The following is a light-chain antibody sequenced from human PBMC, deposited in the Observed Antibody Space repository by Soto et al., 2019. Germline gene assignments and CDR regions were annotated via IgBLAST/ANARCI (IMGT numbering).Light chain of an antibody. Sequence: IVLTQSPGTLSLSPGERATLSCRASHSVSGIYLAWYQQKPGQAPGLLIYGASSRATGIPGRFNGSGSGTDFTLTISRVEPEDFAVYYCQQYDSLPLTFGGGTKVDIK. CDR2: GAS. CDR3: QQYDSLPLT. CDR1: HSVSGIY. V-gene: IGKV3-20*01. J-gene: IGKJ4*01.